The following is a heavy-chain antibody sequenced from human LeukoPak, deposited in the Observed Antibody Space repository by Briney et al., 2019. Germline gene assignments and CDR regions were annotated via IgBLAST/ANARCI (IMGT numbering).Heavy chain of an antibody. CDR1: GFTFSSYA. J-gene: IGHJ4*02. V-gene: IGHV3-23*01. D-gene: IGHD3-22*01. CDR3: VKGGYYYDSSGYYDY. CDR2: ISGSGGST. Sequence: GGSLRLSCAASGFTFSSYAMSWVRQAPGKGLEWVSAISGSGGSTYYADSVKGRFTISRDNSKNTLYLQMSSLRAEDTAVYYCVKGGYYYDSSGYYDYWGQGTLVTVSS.